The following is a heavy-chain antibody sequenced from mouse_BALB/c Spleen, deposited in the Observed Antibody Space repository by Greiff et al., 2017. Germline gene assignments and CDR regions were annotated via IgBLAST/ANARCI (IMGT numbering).Heavy chain of an antibody. CDR3: ARQGSSHGYFDV. CDR1: GFAFSSYD. Sequence: EVKLVESGGGLVQPGGSLKLSCAASGFAFSSYDMSWVRQTPEKRLEWVAYISSGGGSTYYPDTVKGRFTISRDNAKNTLYLQMSSLKSEDTAMYYCARQGSSHGYFDVWRAGTTVTVSS. J-gene: IGHJ1*01. CDR2: ISSGGGST. V-gene: IGHV5-12-1*01. D-gene: IGHD1-1*01.